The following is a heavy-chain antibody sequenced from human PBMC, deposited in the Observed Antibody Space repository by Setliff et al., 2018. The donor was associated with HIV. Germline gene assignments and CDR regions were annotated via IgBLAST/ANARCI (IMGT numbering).Heavy chain of an antibody. V-gene: IGHV4-39*01. J-gene: IGHJ5*01. CDR1: GGSISSSNYY. CDR3: ARTWWLRSNWFDS. Sequence: PSETLSLTCTVSGGSISSSNYYWGWIRQPPGKGLECIGSMHYSGSTYYNPSLKSRVTISVDTSKNQFSLKLSSVTAADTAVYYCARTWWLRSNWFDSWGQGTLVTVSS. D-gene: IGHD5-12*01. CDR2: MHYSGST.